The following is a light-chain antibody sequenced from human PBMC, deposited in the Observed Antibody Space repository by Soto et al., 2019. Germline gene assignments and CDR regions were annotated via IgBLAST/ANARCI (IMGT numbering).Light chain of an antibody. Sequence: EIVSTQSPGTVSLSPGERATLSCRASQSVSNNYLAWYQQKPGQAPRLLIYGASNRATGIPDRFSGSGSGTDFTLTISSLQPEDFATYYCQQVNVYPSTFGGGTKVDIK. J-gene: IGKJ4*01. CDR2: GAS. CDR1: QSVSNNY. V-gene: IGKV3-20*01. CDR3: QQVNVYPST.